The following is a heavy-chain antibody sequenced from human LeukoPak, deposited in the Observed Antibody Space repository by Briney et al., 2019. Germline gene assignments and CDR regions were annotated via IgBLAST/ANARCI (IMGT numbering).Heavy chain of an antibody. CDR1: GFIVSTNY. J-gene: IGHJ4*02. V-gene: IGHV3-53*01. Sequence: PGGSLRLSCAASGFIVSTNYMIWVRQAPGKGLEWVSVIYSVGGTYYADSVRGRFTISRDNSKNMLYLQMNSLRAEDTAVYYCARDTPAGDFEYWGQGILLTVSS. D-gene: IGHD6-19*01. CDR2: IYSVGGT. CDR3: ARDTPAGDFEY.